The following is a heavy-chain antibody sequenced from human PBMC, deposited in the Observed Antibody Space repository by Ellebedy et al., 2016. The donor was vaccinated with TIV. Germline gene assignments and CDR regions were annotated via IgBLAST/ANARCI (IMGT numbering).Heavy chain of an antibody. CDR2: INTDSGGA. V-gene: IGHV1-2*02. J-gene: IGHJ4*02. Sequence: ASVKVSCKASGYTFTGYFMHSVRRAPGQGLEWVGWINTDSGGAQVAQKFQGRVTLTRDTSITTAFMELSGLRSDDTSLFYCARGGYNYGLPNFDSWGQGTLVTVFS. CDR3: ARGGYNYGLPNFDS. D-gene: IGHD5-18*01. CDR1: GYTFTGYF.